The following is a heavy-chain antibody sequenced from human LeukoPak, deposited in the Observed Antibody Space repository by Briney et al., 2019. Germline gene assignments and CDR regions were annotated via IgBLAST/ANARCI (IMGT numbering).Heavy chain of an antibody. CDR3: ARVYYYGSGDYYYYYMDV. J-gene: IGHJ6*03. Sequence: SETLSLTCTVSGGSISSYYWSWIRQPPGKGLEWIGYIYYSGSTNYNPSLKSRVTISVDTSKNQLSLKLSSVTAADTAVYYCARVYYYGSGDYYYYYMDVWGKGTTVTVSS. CDR1: GGSISSYY. V-gene: IGHV4-59*01. D-gene: IGHD3-10*01. CDR2: IYYSGST.